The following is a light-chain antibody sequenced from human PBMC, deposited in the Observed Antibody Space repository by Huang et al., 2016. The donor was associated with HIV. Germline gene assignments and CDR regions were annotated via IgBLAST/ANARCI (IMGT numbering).Light chain of an antibody. J-gene: IGKJ1*01. V-gene: IGKV1-39*01. CDR3: QQSYSTRVT. Sequence: QMTQSPSSLSASVGDRVTITCRASQSISSYLNWYQQKPGKAPKLLIYAASSLQSGVPSRFSGSGSGTDFTLTISSLQPEDFATYYCQQSYSTRVTFGQGTKVEIK. CDR1: QSISSY. CDR2: AAS.